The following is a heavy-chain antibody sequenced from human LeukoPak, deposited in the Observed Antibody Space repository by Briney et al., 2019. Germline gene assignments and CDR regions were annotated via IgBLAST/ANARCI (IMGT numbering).Heavy chain of an antibody. V-gene: IGHV1-18*01. Sequence: GASVKVSCKASGYTFTSYAMNWVRQAPGQGLEWMGWISAYNGNTNYAQKLQGRVTMTTDTSTSTAYMELRSLRSDDTAVYYCARGDRLLVYYYYMDVWGKGTTVTVSS. CDR2: ISAYNGNT. CDR1: GYTFTSYA. CDR3: ARGDRLLVYYYYMDV. D-gene: IGHD3-22*01. J-gene: IGHJ6*03.